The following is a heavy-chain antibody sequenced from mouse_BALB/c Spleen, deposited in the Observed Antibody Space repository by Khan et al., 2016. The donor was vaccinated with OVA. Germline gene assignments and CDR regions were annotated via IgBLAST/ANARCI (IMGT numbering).Heavy chain of an antibody. Sequence: EVQLQQSGPGLVKPSQSLSLTCTVTGYSITSGYAWNWIRQFPGNKLEWLGYISYSGGTSYNPSLKSLISITRDTSTNQFFLQLNSVTTEDTATCYCARGNYYGYYFDYWGQGTPLTGSS. CDR2: ISYSGGT. D-gene: IGHD1-1*01. CDR3: ARGNYYGYYFDY. V-gene: IGHV3-2*02. J-gene: IGHJ2*01. CDR1: GYSITSGYA.